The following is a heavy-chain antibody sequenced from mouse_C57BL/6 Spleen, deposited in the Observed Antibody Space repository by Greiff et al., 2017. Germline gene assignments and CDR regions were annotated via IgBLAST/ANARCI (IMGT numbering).Heavy chain of an antibody. V-gene: IGHV1-82*01. CDR1: GYAFSSSW. CDR3: ARGFSTVVATNYAMDY. Sequence: QVQLQQSGPELVQPGASVKISCKASGYAFSSSWMNWVKQRPGKGLEWIGRIYPGDGDTNYNGTFKGKATLTADKSSSTAYMQLSSLTSEDSAVYFCARGFSTVVATNYAMDYWGQGTSVTVSS. CDR2: IYPGDGDT. J-gene: IGHJ4*01. D-gene: IGHD1-1*01.